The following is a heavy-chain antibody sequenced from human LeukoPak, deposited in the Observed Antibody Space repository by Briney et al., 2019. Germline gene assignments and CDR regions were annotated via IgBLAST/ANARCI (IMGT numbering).Heavy chain of an antibody. CDR3: AEIGATGTLEH. D-gene: IGHD6-13*01. CDR2: IYYSGST. J-gene: IGHJ1*01. Sequence: SETLSLTCTVSGGSISSGDYYWSWIRQPPGKGLEWIGYIYYSGSTYFNPSLKSRITISVDMSKNQFSLKLSSVTAADTAVYYCAEIGATGTLEHWGQGTLVTVSS. V-gene: IGHV4-30-4*08. CDR1: GGSISSGDYY.